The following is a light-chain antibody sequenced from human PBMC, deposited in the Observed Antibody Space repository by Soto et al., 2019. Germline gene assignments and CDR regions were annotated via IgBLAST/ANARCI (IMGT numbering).Light chain of an antibody. V-gene: IGKV3D-20*02. CDR3: QQRSNWIT. J-gene: IGKJ5*01. CDR2: GAS. CDR1: QSVSSRY. Sequence: EVVLTQSPDTLSLSPGERATLSCRASQSVSSRYLAWYQQKPGQAPRLLIYGASSRATGIPDRFSGSGSGTDFTLTISSLEPEDFAVYYCQQRSNWITFGQGTRLEIK.